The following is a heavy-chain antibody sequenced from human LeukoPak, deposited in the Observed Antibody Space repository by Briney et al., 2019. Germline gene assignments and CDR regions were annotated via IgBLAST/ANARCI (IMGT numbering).Heavy chain of an antibody. V-gene: IGHV4-34*01. D-gene: IGHD6-19*01. CDR1: GFTFSSYG. CDR3: ARGSLAVAGPPTIF. CDR2: INHSGST. Sequence: GSLRLSCAASGFTFSSYGMHWIRQPPGKGLEWIGEINHSGSTNYNPSLKSRVTISVDTSKNQFSLKLSSVTAADTAVYYCARGSLAVAGPPTIFWGQGTLVTVSS. J-gene: IGHJ4*02.